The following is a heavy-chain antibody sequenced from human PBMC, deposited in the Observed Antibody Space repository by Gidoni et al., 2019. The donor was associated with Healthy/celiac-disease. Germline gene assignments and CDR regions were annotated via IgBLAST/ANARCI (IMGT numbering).Heavy chain of an antibody. CDR1: GGSISSGGYY. J-gene: IGHJ1*01. CDR3: ARDHSAGSDGYFQH. Sequence: QVQLQESCPGLVKPSQTLSLTCTVSGGSISSGGYYWSWISQHPGKGLEWIGYIYYSGSTYYNPSRKSRVTISVDTSKNQFSLKLSSVTAADTAVYYCARDHSAGSDGYFQHWGQGTLVTVSS. V-gene: IGHV4-31*03. CDR2: IYYSGST. D-gene: IGHD3-10*01.